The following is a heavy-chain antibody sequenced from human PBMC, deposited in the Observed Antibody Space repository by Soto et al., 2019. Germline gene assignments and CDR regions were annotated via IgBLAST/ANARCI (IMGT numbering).Heavy chain of an antibody. V-gene: IGHV1-3*01. CDR2: INAGNGNT. CDR1: GYTFTSYA. Sequence: ASVKVSCKASGYTFTSYAMHWVRQAPGQRLEWMGWINAGNGNTKYSQKFQERVTITRDMSTSTAYMELSSLRSEDTAVYYCAAEDKVSLQHWGQGTLVTVSS. J-gene: IGHJ1*01. CDR3: AAEDKVSLQH.